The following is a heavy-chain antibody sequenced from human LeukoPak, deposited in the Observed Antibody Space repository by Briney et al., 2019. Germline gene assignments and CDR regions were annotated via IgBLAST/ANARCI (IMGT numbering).Heavy chain of an antibody. CDR2: IYSDGST. CDR1: GFTVSSNY. D-gene: IGHD2-2*01. Sequence: GGSLRLSCAVSGFTVSSNYMSWVRQAPGKGQEWVSVIYSDGSTYYADSVKGRFTISRDNSKNTLYLQMNSLRAEDTAVYYCTRLGGCSSTSCQNYFDYWGQGTLVTVSS. J-gene: IGHJ4*02. V-gene: IGHV3-66*04. CDR3: TRLGGCSSTSCQNYFDY.